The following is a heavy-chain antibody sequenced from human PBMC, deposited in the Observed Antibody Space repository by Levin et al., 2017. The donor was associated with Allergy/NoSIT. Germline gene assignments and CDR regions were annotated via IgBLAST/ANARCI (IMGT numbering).Heavy chain of an antibody. CDR3: ARDRFLDGSASGGWFDS. CDR1: GLTVSTNY. Sequence: GGSLRLSCAASGLTVSTNYMNWVRQAPGKGLEWVSVIYTSGNTYYADSVKGRFTTSRDNFRNTLYLQMNSLTAEDTAIYYCARDRFLDGSASGGWFDSWGQGTLVTVSS. V-gene: IGHV3-53*01. D-gene: IGHD3-10*01. CDR2: IYTSGNT. J-gene: IGHJ5*01.